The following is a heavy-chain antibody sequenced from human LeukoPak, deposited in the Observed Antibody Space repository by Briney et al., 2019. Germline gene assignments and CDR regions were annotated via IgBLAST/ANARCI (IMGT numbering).Heavy chain of an antibody. V-gene: IGHV3-53*01. Sequence: GGSLSLACPAAGFTVRSNYMSWVRQAPGKGLEWVSVIYSGGSTYYADSVKGRFTISRDNSRNTLYLQMNSLRAEDTAVYYCASKIQYWGQGTLVTVSS. J-gene: IGHJ4*02. D-gene: IGHD5-18*01. CDR2: IYSGGST. CDR3: ASKIQY. CDR1: GFTVRSNY.